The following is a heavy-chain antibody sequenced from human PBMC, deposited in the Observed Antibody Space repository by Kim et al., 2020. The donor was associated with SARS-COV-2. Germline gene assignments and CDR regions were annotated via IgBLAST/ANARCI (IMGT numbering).Heavy chain of an antibody. J-gene: IGHJ4*02. Sequence: GGSLRLSCAASGFTFSSYGMHWVRLAPGKGLEWVAAILYDGSNKYYADSVKGRFTISRDNSKNKLYLQRNSLRAEEPAVYYGAKAEAYEYRCQGTLITVS. CDR1: GFTFSSYG. V-gene: IGHV3-30*18. CDR3: AKAEAYEY. CDR2: ILYDGSNK.